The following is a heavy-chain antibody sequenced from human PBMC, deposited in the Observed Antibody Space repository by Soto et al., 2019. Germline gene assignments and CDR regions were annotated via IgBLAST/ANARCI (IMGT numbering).Heavy chain of an antibody. V-gene: IGHV3-30-3*01. Sequence: QVQLVESGGGVVQPGRSLRLSCAASGFTFSSYAMHWVRQAPGKGLEWVAVISYDGSNKYYADSVKGRFTISRDNSKNTLYLQMNSLRAEDTAVYYCARDRANDILTGYPNWFDPWGQGTLVTVSS. J-gene: IGHJ5*02. D-gene: IGHD3-9*01. CDR2: ISYDGSNK. CDR1: GFTFSSYA. CDR3: ARDRANDILTGYPNWFDP.